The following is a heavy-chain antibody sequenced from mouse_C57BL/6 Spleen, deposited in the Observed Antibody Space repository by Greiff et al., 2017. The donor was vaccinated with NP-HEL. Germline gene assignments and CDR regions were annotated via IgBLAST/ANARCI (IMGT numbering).Heavy chain of an antibody. Sequence: VKLMESGAELVRPGTSVKVSCKASGYAFTNYLIEWVKQRPGQGLEWIGVINPGSGGTNYNEKFKGKATLTADKSSSTAYMQLSSLTSEDSAVYFCARNSYGSSPNWYFDVWGTGTTVTVSS. CDR1: GYAFTNYL. CDR2: INPGSGGT. CDR3: ARNSYGSSPNWYFDV. D-gene: IGHD1-1*01. J-gene: IGHJ1*03. V-gene: IGHV1-54*01.